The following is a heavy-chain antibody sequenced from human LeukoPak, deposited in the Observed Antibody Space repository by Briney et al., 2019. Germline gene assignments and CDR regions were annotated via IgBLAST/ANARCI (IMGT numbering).Heavy chain of an antibody. Sequence: GESLKISCKGSGYSFASYWIGWVRQLTGKGLEWMGIIYPGDSDTRYSPSFQGQVTISADKSISTAYLQWSSLKASDTAMYYCARLGVVPAAMSAFDIWGQGTMVTVSS. CDR3: ARLGVVPAAMSAFDI. CDR1: GYSFASYW. J-gene: IGHJ3*02. V-gene: IGHV5-51*01. D-gene: IGHD2-2*01. CDR2: IYPGDSDT.